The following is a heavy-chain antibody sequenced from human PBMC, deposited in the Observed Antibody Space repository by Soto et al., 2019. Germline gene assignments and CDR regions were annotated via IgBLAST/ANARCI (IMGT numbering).Heavy chain of an antibody. D-gene: IGHD3-10*01. CDR3: ARDREDYGSGNYYNGLDF. CDR1: GGIFSTYA. V-gene: IGHV1-69*01. J-gene: IGHJ4*02. Sequence: QVPLVQSGAEVKKPGSSVKDSCKASGGIFSTYAISWLRQAPGQGLEWMGGIIPIFGTPNYAQRFQGRVTITADESTSTAYMELSRLRSEDTAVYYCARDREDYGSGNYYNGLDFWGQRTLVTVSS. CDR2: IIPIFGTP.